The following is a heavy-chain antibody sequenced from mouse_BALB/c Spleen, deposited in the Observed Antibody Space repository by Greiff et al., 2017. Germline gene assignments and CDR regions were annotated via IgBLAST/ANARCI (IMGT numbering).Heavy chain of an antibody. V-gene: IGHV5-6-5*01. J-gene: IGHJ4*01. D-gene: IGHD2-4*01. CDR1: GFTFSSYA. CDR2: ISSGGST. CDR3: ARYDYDSAMDY. Sequence: EVKLMESGGGLVKPGGSLKLSCAASGFTFSSYAMSWVRQTPEKRLEWVASISSGGSTYYPDSVKGRFTISRDNARNILYLQMSSLRSEDTAMYYCARYDYDSAMDYWGQGTSVTVSS.